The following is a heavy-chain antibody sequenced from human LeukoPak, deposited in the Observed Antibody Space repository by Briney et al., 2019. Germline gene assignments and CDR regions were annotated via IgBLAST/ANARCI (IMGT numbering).Heavy chain of an antibody. CDR1: GFPFNKYL. Sequence: GAPRPPLAAPGFPFNKYLMPWVRQAPGKGLGLVLRINSDGSSTSYADSVKGRFTISRDNSKNTLYLQMNSLRAEDTAIYYCAKASTFGELNRPFDSWGQGTPVTVS. CDR3: AKASTFGELNRPFDS. J-gene: IGHJ5*01. D-gene: IGHD3-10*01. CDR2: INSDGSST. V-gene: IGHV3-74*01.